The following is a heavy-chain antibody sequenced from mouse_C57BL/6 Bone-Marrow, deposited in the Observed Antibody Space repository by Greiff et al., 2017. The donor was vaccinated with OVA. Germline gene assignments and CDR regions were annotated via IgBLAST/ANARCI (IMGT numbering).Heavy chain of an antibody. CDR3: ARDRLSWFAY. J-gene: IGHJ3*01. CDR2: ISDGGSYT. V-gene: IGHV5-4*01. CDR1: GFTFSSYA. Sequence: EVHLVESGGGLVKPGGSLKLSCAASGFTFSSYAMSWVRPTPEKRLEWVATISDGGSYTYYPDNVKGRFTISRDNAKNNLYLQMSHLKSEDTAMYYCARDRLSWFAYWGQGTLVTVSA.